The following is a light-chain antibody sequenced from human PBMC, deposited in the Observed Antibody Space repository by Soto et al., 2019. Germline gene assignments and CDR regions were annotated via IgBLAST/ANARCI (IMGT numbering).Light chain of an antibody. J-gene: IGKJ4*01. Sequence: EIVLTQSPATLSLSPGERATLSCRASQSVNTYLAWYQQKRGQAPRLLIYDASNRAPGIPARFSGSGSGTDFTLTISSLEPEDFATYYCQQRSNWPPLTFGGGTKVDIK. CDR2: DAS. CDR3: QQRSNWPPLT. V-gene: IGKV3-11*01. CDR1: QSVNTY.